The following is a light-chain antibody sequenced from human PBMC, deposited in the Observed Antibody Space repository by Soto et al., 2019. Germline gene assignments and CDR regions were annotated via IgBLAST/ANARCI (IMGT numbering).Light chain of an antibody. CDR3: QQSGT. CDR1: QSGSSSY. CDR2: RAS. J-gene: IGKJ1*01. Sequence: EIVLTQSPGTLSFSPGERATLSCRASQSGSSSYLAWYQHKPGQAPRLLIYRASNRAAGIPDRSSGSGSGTDFTLTISRLGPEDFAVYYCQQSGTFGQGTKVDIK. V-gene: IGKV3-20*01.